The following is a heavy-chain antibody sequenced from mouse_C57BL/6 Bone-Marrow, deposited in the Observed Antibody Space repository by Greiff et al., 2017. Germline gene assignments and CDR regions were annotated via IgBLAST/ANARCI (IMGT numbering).Heavy chain of an antibody. D-gene: IGHD1-1*01. CDR1: GFTFSSYA. CDR2: ISSGGDYI. CDR3: TRESGSSVGFAY. J-gene: IGHJ3*01. Sequence: EVQGVESGEGLVKPGGSLKLSCAASGFTFSSYAMSWVRQTPEKRLEWVAYISSGGDYIYYADTVKGRFTISRDNARNTLYLQMSSLKSEDTAMYYYTRESGSSVGFAYWGQGTLVTVSA. V-gene: IGHV5-9-1*02.